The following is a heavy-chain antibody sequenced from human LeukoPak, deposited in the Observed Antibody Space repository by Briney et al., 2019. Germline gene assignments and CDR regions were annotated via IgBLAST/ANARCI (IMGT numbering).Heavy chain of an antibody. CDR2: IKQDGSEK. V-gene: IGHV3-7*01. J-gene: IGHJ6*03. CDR1: GFTFDDYG. Sequence: PGGSLRLSCAASGFTFDDYGMSWVRQAPGKGLEWVANIKQDGSEKYFVDSVKGRFTISRDNAKNSLYLQMNSLRVEDTAVYYCARDRMYSSSWYSREYYYYYYMDVWGKGTTVTVSS. D-gene: IGHD6-13*01. CDR3: ARDRMYSSSWYSREYYYYYYMDV.